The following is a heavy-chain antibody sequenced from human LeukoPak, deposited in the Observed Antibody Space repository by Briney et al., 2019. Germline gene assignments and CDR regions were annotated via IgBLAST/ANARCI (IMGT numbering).Heavy chain of an antibody. V-gene: IGHV1-69*05. CDR1: GGTFTNYA. CDR3: TRPNKAAQYGPFDY. Sequence: GASVKVSCKASGGTFTNYAISWVRQAPGQGLEWMGGIIPVYGTASYAQNFQGKVTITTDESTSTSYLELSSPRSEDTAVYYCTRPNKAAQYGPFDYWGQGTLVTVSS. D-gene: IGHD6-6*01. CDR2: IIPVYGTA. J-gene: IGHJ4*02.